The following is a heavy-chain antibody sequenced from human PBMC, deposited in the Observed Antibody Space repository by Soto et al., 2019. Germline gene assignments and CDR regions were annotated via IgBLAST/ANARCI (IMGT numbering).Heavy chain of an antibody. Sequence: SVTMSLTCTVVEGSIISFYWSCIRQPPGKGLEWIGYIYYSGSTNYNPSLKSRVTISVDTSKNQFSLKLSSVTAADTAVYYCARLLDYGDYRDYYYYYGMDVWGQGTTVTVSS. J-gene: IGHJ6*02. V-gene: IGHV4-59*08. CDR1: EGSIISFY. CDR3: ARLLDYGDYRDYYYYYGMDV. D-gene: IGHD4-17*01. CDR2: IYYSGST.